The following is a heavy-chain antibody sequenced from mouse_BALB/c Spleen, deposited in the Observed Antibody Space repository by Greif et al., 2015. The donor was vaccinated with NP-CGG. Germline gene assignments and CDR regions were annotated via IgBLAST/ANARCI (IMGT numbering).Heavy chain of an antibody. CDR3: ARKGYDGYYFAY. CDR1: GYAFSSYW. CDR2: IYPGDGDT. Sequence: QVQLKQSGAELVRPGTSVKISCKASGYAFSSYWMNWVKQRPGQGLEWIGQIYPGDGDTNYNGKFKGKATLTADKSSSTAYMQLSSLTSEDSAVYFCARKGYDGYYFAYWGQGTLVTVSA. V-gene: IGHV1-80*01. J-gene: IGHJ3*01. D-gene: IGHD2-3*01.